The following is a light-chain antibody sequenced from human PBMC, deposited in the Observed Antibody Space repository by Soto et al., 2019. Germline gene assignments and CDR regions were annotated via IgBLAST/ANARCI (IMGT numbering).Light chain of an antibody. V-gene: IGKV1-5*03. CDR3: QRYNSYSRT. Sequence: DIQMTRSPSTLSASVGDRVTITCRASQSISSWLAWYQQKPGKAPKLLIYKASSLESGVPSRFSGSGSGTEFTLTISSLQPDDFATYYCQRYNSYSRTFGQGTKVDIK. CDR2: KAS. J-gene: IGKJ1*01. CDR1: QSISSW.